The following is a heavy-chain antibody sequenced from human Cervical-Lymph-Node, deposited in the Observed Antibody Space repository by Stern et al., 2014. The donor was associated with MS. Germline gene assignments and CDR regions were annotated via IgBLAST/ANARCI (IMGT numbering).Heavy chain of an antibody. CDR1: GYTFIRYY. CDR2: VNANGGSA. D-gene: IGHD5/OR15-5a*01. V-gene: IGHV1-46*01. J-gene: IGHJ6*02. Sequence: QVQLVESGAQVKKPGASVKVSCKGSGYTFIRYYIQWVRRAPGPGLAWRGIVNANGGSARYAQKFQGRVTMASDTSTSTVSMELSSLRSEDTAVYYCATLYDSSGNYGMEVWGQGTTVIVSS. CDR3: ATLYDSSGNYGMEV.